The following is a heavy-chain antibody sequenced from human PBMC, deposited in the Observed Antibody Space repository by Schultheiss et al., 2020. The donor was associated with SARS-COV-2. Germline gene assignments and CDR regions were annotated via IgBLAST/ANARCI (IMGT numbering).Heavy chain of an antibody. J-gene: IGHJ4*02. CDR2: ISAYNGNT. CDR1: GYTFTGYY. Sequence: GGSLRLSCKASGYTFTGYYMHWVRQAPGQGLEWMGWISAYNGNTNYAQKLQGRVTMTTDTSTSTAYMELRSLRSDDTAVYYCARTTLRFLEWLPLPFDYWGQGTLVTVSS. V-gene: IGHV1-18*04. D-gene: IGHD3-3*01. CDR3: ARTTLRFLEWLPLPFDY.